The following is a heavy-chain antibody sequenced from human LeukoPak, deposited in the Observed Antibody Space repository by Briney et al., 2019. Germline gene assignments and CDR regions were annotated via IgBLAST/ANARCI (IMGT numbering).Heavy chain of an antibody. CDR2: IYYSGST. Sequence: SETLSLTCTVSGGSISSYYWSWIRQPPGKGLEWIGYIYYSGSTNYNPSLKSRVTISVDTSKNQFSLKLSSVTAADTAVYYCARHGGTGYFDYWGQGTLVTVSS. D-gene: IGHD1-1*01. CDR3: ARHGGTGYFDY. J-gene: IGHJ4*02. CDR1: GGSISSYY. V-gene: IGHV4-59*08.